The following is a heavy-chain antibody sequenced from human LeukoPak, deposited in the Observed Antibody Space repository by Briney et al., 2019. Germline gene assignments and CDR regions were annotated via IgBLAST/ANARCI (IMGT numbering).Heavy chain of an antibody. D-gene: IGHD3-9*01. J-gene: IGHJ4*02. CDR1: GFTFSSYA. V-gene: IGHV3-23*01. CDR2: ISGSGGST. Sequence: GGSLRLSCAASGFTFSSYAMSWVRQAPGKGLEWVSAISGSGGSTYYADSVKGRFTISRDNSKNTLYLQMNSLRAEDTAVYYCAKPRRGYYDILTGFDYWGQGTLVTVSS. CDR3: AKPRRGYYDILTGFDY.